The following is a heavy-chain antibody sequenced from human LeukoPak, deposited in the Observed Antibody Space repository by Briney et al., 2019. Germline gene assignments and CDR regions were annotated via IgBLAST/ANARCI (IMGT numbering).Heavy chain of an antibody. CDR1: GFTFSTYS. J-gene: IGHJ4*02. CDR3: TKDVVPDSGWDLDY. D-gene: IGHD6-19*01. V-gene: IGHV3-23*01. Sequence: GDSLRLSCAASGFTFSTYSMTWVRQGPGKGLEWVSSIYPNGGSTFYADSVKCRFTISRDNSKNTLYLQMSSLRTEDTAIYYCTKDVVPDSGWDLDYWGQGTLVTVSS. CDR2: IYPNGGST.